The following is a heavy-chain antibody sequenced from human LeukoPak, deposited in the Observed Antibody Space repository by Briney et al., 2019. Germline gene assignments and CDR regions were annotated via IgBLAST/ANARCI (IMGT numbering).Heavy chain of an antibody. V-gene: IGHV4-34*01. CDR2: INHSGST. CDR3: ARVRKVGGAYYYYGMDV. CDR1: GGSFSGYY. J-gene: IGHJ6*04. Sequence: SETLSLTCAVYGGSFSGYYWSWIRQPPGKGLEWIGEINHSGSTNYNPSLKSRVTISVDTSKNQFSLKLSSVTAADTAVYYCARVRKVGGAYYYYGMDVWGKGTTVTVSS. D-gene: IGHD3-16*01.